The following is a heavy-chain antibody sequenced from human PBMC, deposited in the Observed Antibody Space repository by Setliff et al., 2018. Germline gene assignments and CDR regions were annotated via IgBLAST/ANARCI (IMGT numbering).Heavy chain of an antibody. CDR3: ARRVGSVGIQLPDY. J-gene: IGHJ4*02. V-gene: IGHV1-2*06. Sequence: GASVKVSCKASGYTFTGYYMHWVRQAPGQGLEWMGRINPNSGGTNYAQKFQGRVTMTWDTSISTAYMELSRLRSDDTAVYYCARRVGSVGIQLPDYWGQGTLVTVSS. CDR1: GYTFTGYY. D-gene: IGHD5-18*01. CDR2: INPNSGGT.